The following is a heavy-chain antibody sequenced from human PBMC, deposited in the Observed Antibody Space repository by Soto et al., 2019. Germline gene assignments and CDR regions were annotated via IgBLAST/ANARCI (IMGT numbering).Heavy chain of an antibody. V-gene: IGHV3-30-3*01. J-gene: IGHJ4*02. CDR2: ISYDGSNK. D-gene: IGHD6-13*01. CDR3: ARECDPNRRQSAGFDY. Sequence: PGGSLRLSCAASGFTFSSYAMHWVRQAPGKGLEWAAVISYDGSNKYYADSVKGRFTISRDNSKNTLYLQMNSLRAEDTAVYYCARECDPNRRQSAGFDYWGQGTLVTVSS. CDR1: GFTFSSYA.